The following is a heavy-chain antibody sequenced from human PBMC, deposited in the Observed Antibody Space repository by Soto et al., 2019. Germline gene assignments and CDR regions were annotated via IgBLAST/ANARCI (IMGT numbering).Heavy chain of an antibody. V-gene: IGHV1-69*01. CDR3: ARDRATYYYGAGSHTYYYGMDV. Sequence: QVQLVQYGAEVKKPGSSVKVSCKASGGTFSSYAISWVRQAPGQGLEWMGGIIPIFGTANYARKFQGRVTITADESTSTAYMELRSLRSEDTAVYYCARDRATYYYGAGSHTYYYGMDVGGQGTTVTVSS. J-gene: IGHJ6*02. D-gene: IGHD3-10*01. CDR1: GGTFSSYA. CDR2: IIPIFGTA.